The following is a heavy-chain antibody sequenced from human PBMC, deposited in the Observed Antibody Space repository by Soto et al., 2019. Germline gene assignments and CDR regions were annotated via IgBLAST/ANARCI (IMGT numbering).Heavy chain of an antibody. CDR2: IYYSGST. CDR3: ARGNSSSWYYYYNGMDV. V-gene: IGHV4-59*01. J-gene: IGHJ6*02. CDR1: GGSISSYY. D-gene: IGHD6-13*01. Sequence: SETLSLTCTVSGGSISSYYWSWIRQPPGKGLEWIGYIYYSGSTNYNPSLKSRVTISVDTSKNQFSLKLSSVTAADTAVYYCARGNSSSWYYYYNGMDVWGQGTTVTVSS.